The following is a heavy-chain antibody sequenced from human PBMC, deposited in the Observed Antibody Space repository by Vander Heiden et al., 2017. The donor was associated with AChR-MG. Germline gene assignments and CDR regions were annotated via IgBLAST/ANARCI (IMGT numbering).Heavy chain of an antibody. CDR2: ISGSGGST. CDR3: AKGADIVLRVYAKPGYFDY. D-gene: IGHD2-8*01. Sequence: EVQLLESGGGLVQPGGSLRLPCAASGFTFRSLAMGWVRQAPGKGLEWVSAISGSGGSTYYADSVKGRFTISRDNAKNTLYLLMNSLRVEETALYYCAKGADIVLRVYAKPGYFDYWVQGSLVAVSS. V-gene: IGHV3-23*01. J-gene: IGHJ4*02. CDR1: GFTFRSLA.